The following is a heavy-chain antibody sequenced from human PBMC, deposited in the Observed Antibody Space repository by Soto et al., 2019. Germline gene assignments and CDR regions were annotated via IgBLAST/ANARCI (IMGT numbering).Heavy chain of an antibody. J-gene: IGHJ4*02. CDR1: GYTFTNYG. V-gene: IGHV1-18*01. CDR2: ISAHNGNT. Sequence: QVHLVQSGAEVKKPGASVKVSCKASGYTFTNYGITWVRQAPGQGLEWMGWISAHNGNTDYAQKLQGRVIVTRDTSTSTAYMELRSLISDDTAVYYCARGRYADYWGQGALVTVSS. D-gene: IGHD1-1*01. CDR3: ARGRYADY.